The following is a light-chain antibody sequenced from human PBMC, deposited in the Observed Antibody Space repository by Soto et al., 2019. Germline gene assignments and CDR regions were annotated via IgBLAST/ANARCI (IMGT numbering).Light chain of an antibody. CDR2: DAS. Sequence: IQMTQSPSSLSASVGDRVTITCRTSQDFRNDIGWYQQKPGKAPKLLIYDASTRATGIPARFSGSGSGTEFTLTISSLQSEDFAVYYCQQYNNWPPGTFGQGTKVEIK. J-gene: IGKJ1*01. CDR3: QQYNNWPPGT. CDR1: QDFRND. V-gene: IGKV1-17*01.